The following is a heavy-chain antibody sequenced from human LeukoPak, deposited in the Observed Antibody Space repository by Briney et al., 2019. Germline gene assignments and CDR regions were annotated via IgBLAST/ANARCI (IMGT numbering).Heavy chain of an antibody. D-gene: IGHD3-22*01. CDR1: GFTFSSYS. V-gene: IGHV3-48*01. J-gene: IGHJ3*02. Sequence: GGSLRLSCAASGFTFSSYSMNWVRQAPGKGLEWVSYISSSSSTIYYADSVKGRFTISRDNAKNSLFLQMNSLRAEDTAVYYCARAKSSNGNYYLRDAFDMWGQGTVVTVSS. CDR3: ARAKSSNGNYYLRDAFDM. CDR2: ISSSSSTI.